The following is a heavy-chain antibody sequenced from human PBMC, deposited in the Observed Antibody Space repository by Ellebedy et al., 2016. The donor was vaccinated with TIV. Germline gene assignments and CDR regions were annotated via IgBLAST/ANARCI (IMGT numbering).Heavy chain of an antibody. V-gene: IGHV3-30*18. D-gene: IGHD2-15*01. CDR2: ISDDGSNK. CDR3: AKDSPDYSLDY. CDR1: GFTFSSYG. J-gene: IGHJ4*02. Sequence: GGSLRLSCAASGFTFSSYGMHWVRQAPGKGLEWVALISDDGSNKYYADPVKGRFTISRDNSKNTLYLQMNSLRAEDTAVYYCAKDSPDYSLDYWGQGTLVTVSS.